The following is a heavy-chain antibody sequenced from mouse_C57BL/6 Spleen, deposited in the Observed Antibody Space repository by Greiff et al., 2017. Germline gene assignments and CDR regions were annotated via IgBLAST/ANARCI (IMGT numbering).Heavy chain of an antibody. Sequence: VQLKQSGAELVRPGASVTLSCKASGYTFTDYEMHWVKQTPVHGLEWIGAIDPETGGTAYNQKFKGKAILTADKSSSTAYMELRSLTSEDSAVYYCTRWNYGSVDYWGQGTTLTVSS. V-gene: IGHV1-15*01. CDR1: GYTFTDYE. J-gene: IGHJ2*01. D-gene: IGHD1-1*01. CDR3: TRWNYGSVDY. CDR2: IDPETGGT.